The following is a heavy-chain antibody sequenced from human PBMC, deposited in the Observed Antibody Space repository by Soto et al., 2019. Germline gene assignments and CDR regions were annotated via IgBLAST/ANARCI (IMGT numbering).Heavy chain of an antibody. CDR2: IYYSGST. D-gene: IGHD4-17*01. J-gene: IGHJ4*02. CDR3: ARHLIGAVTTIYFDY. Sequence: SETLSLTCTVPGGSISSSSYYWGWIRQPPGKGLEWIGSIYYSGSTYYNPSLKSRVTISVDTSKNQFSLKLSSVTAADTAVYYCARHLIGAVTTIYFDYWGQGTLVTVSS. CDR1: GGSISSSSYY. V-gene: IGHV4-39*01.